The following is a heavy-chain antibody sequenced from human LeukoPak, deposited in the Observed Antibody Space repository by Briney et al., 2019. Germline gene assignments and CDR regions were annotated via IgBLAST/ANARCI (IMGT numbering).Heavy chain of an antibody. CDR3: ARDIMGPTARGWFDP. Sequence: GGSLRLSCAASGFTFSSYWMSWVRQAPGKGLEWVANIKEDGSEKYHVGSVKGRFTISRDNAKNSLSLQMNTLRAEDTAVYYCARDIMGPTARGWFDPWGQGALVTVSS. J-gene: IGHJ5*02. CDR2: IKEDGSEK. V-gene: IGHV3-7*01. D-gene: IGHD1-26*01. CDR1: GFTFSSYW.